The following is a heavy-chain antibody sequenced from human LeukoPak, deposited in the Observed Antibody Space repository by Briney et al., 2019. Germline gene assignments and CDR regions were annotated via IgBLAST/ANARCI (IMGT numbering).Heavy chain of an antibody. CDR2: IYTRGST. D-gene: IGHD4-23*01. Sequence: SETLSLTCTVSGGSISSYYGSWIRQPAGEGLEWIGRIYTRGSTNYNPSLKSRVTMSLDPSKNQFSLKLSSVPAADTAVYYCARYDGRTFDYWGQGTLVTVSS. J-gene: IGHJ4*02. CDR1: GGSISSYY. CDR3: ARYDGRTFDY. V-gene: IGHV4-4*07.